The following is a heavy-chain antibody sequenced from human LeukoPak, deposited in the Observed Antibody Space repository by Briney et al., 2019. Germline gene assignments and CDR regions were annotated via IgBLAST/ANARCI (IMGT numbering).Heavy chain of an antibody. V-gene: IGHV3-13*01. CDR3: ARARASGRSGFDY. CDR1: GFTFSSYD. CDR2: IGVAANT. Sequence: GGSLRLSCAASGFTFSSYDMHWVRQATGKGLEWVSVIGVAANTFYSGSVKGRFTISRENAKNSLYLLMTSLRAEDTAVYYCARARASGRSGFDYWGQGTLVTVSS. D-gene: IGHD2-15*01. J-gene: IGHJ4*02.